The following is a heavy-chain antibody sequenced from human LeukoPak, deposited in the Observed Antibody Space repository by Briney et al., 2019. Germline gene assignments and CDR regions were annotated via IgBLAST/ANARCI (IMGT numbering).Heavy chain of an antibody. Sequence: EASVNVSFKASGYTFTSYGISWVRQAPGQGLEWMGWISAYNGNTNYAQKLQGRVTMTTDTSTSTAYMELRSLRSDDTAVYYCARDLRKVGMDVWGQGTTVTVSS. V-gene: IGHV1-18*01. D-gene: IGHD1-14*01. CDR3: ARDLRKVGMDV. J-gene: IGHJ6*02. CDR2: ISAYNGNT. CDR1: GYTFTSYG.